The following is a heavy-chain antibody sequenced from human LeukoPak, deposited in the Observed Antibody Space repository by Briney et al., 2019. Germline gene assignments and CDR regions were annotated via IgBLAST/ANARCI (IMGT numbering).Heavy chain of an antibody. CDR1: GYTFTGYY. V-gene: IGHV1-2*02. CDR3: ARDLEYLYPGGAFDI. D-gene: IGHD3-16*01. J-gene: IGHJ3*02. CDR2: INPNSGGT. Sequence: GASVKVSCKASGYTFTGYYMHWIRQAPRHGLEWMAWINPNSGGTNSAQKFQGRVTMTRDTSISTAYMELSRLRSDDTAVYYCARDLEYLYPGGAFDIWGQGTMVTVSS.